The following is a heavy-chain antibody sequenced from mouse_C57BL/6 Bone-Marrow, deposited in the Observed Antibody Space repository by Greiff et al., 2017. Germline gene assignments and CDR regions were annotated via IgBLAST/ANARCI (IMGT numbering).Heavy chain of an antibody. D-gene: IGHD2-4*01. CDR3: ARGAVYYDYYFDY. J-gene: IGHJ2*01. V-gene: IGHV1-81*01. Sequence: VQLQESGAELARPGASVKLSCKASGYTFTSYGISWVKQRTGQGLEWIGEIYPRSGNTYYNEKFKGKATLTADKSSSTAYMELRSLTSEDSAVYFCARGAVYYDYYFDYWGQGTTLTVSS. CDR1: GYTFTSYG. CDR2: IYPRSGNT.